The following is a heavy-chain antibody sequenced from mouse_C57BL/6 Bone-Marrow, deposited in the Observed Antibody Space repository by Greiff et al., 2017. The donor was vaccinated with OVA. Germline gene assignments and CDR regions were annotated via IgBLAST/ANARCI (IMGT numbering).Heavy chain of an antibody. J-gene: IGHJ1*03. CDR2: ISDGGSYT. D-gene: IGHD2-2*01. V-gene: IGHV5-4*01. Sequence: EVKLVESGGGLVKPGGSLKLSCAASGFTFSSYAMSWVRQTPEKRLEWVATISDGGSYTYYPDNVKGRFTIARDNAKNNLYLQMSQLKSEDTAMYYCARDLWLRRYFDVWGTGTTVTVSS. CDR3: ARDLWLRRYFDV. CDR1: GFTFSSYA.